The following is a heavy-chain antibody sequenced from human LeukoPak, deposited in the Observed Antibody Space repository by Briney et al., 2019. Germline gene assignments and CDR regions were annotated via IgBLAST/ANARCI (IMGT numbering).Heavy chain of an antibody. CDR1: GFTFSSYA. J-gene: IGHJ4*02. Sequence: GGSLGLSCAASGFTFSSYAMSWVRQAPGKGLEWVSGISGTGGTTDYADSVKGRFTISRDNSKNTLYLQMNSLRAEDTAVYYCAKDRVPYYYGSGTNHFDYWGQGTLVTVSS. CDR2: ISGTGGTT. V-gene: IGHV3-23*01. CDR3: AKDRVPYYYGSGTNHFDY. D-gene: IGHD3-10*01.